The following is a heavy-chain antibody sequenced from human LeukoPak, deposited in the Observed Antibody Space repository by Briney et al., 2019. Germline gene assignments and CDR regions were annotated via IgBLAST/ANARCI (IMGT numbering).Heavy chain of an antibody. CDR2: MNPNSGNT. CDR1: GYTFTGYY. CDR3: ARGPRLNTPRTTIYCTGGSCYDKGYGDYGTLH. J-gene: IGHJ4*02. V-gene: IGHV1-8*02. D-gene: IGHD2-15*01. Sequence: ASVKVSCKASGYTFTGYYVHWVRQATGQGLEWMGWMNPNSGNTGYAQKFQGRVTMTRNTSISTAYMELSSLRSEDTAVYYCARGPRLNTPRTTIYCTGGSCYDKGYGDYGTLHWGQGTLVTVSS.